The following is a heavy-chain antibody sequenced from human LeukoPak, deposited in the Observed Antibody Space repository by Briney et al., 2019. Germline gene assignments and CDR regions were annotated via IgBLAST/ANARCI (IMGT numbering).Heavy chain of an antibody. CDR1: NGSIRSYY. CDR3: ARDRITMVRGVINYYYYYMDV. J-gene: IGHJ6*03. Sequence: SETLSHTCTVSNGSIRSYYWSWIRQPPGKGLEWIAYIYYSGSTNYNPSLKSRVTISVDTSKNQFSLKLSSVTAADTAVYYCARDRITMVRGVINYYYYYMDVWGKGTTVTISS. D-gene: IGHD3-10*01. CDR2: IYYSGST. V-gene: IGHV4-59*12.